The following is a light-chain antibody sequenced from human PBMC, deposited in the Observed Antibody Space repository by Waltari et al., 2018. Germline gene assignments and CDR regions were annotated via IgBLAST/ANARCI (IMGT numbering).Light chain of an antibody. J-gene: IGKJ1*01. CDR1: QSISSW. CDR2: KAS. CDR3: QQYNSYGT. Sequence: IQMTQSPSTLSASVGDRVTITCRASQSISSWLAWYQQKPGKAPKLLIYKASSLDSGVPSRFSGSGSGTEFTLTISSLQPDDFATYYCQQYNSYGTFGQGTKVEIK. V-gene: IGKV1-5*03.